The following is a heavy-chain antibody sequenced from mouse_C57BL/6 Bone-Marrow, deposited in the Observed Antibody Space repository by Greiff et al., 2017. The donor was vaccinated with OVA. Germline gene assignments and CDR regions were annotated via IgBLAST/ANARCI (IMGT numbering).Heavy chain of an antibody. CDR3: ARYSSSGYGAY. D-gene: IGHD3-2*02. CDR1: GYTFTSYW. J-gene: IGHJ3*01. Sequence: QVQLQQPGAELVRPGSSVKLSCKASGYTFTSYWMHWVKQRPIQGLEWIGNIDPSDSETHYNQKFKDKATLTVDKSSSTAYMQLSSLTSEDSAVYYCARYSSSGYGAYWGQGTLATVSA. CDR2: IDPSDSET. V-gene: IGHV1-52*01.